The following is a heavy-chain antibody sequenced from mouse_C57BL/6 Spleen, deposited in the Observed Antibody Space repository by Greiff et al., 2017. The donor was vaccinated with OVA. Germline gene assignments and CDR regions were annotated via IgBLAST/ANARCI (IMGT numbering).Heavy chain of an antibody. D-gene: IGHD1-1*01. V-gene: IGHV1-15*01. Sequence: QVQLQQSGAELVRPGASVTLSCKASGYTFTDYEMHWVKQTPVHGLDWIGAIDPETGGTAYNQTFTGKAILTADKSSSTAYMELRSLTSEDSAVYYCTREGYYGSSPSYWYFDVWGTGTTVTVSS. CDR3: TREGYYGSSPSYWYFDV. CDR2: IDPETGGT. CDR1: GYTFTDYE. J-gene: IGHJ1*03.